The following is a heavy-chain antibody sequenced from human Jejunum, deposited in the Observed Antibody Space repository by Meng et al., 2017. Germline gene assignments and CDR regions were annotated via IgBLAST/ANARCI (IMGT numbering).Heavy chain of an antibody. V-gene: IGHV3-21*01. D-gene: IGHD1-14*01. Sequence: GESLKISCAASEFSFNIYSMHWVRQAPGRGLEWVSSISSTSTYIYYADSVEGRFTISRDNAKNSLYLQMDNLRAEDTAVYYFGRGPRMDWYFDLWGHGTLVTVSS. CDR1: EFSFNIYS. CDR2: ISSTSTYI. CDR3: GRGPRMDWYFDL. J-gene: IGHJ2*01.